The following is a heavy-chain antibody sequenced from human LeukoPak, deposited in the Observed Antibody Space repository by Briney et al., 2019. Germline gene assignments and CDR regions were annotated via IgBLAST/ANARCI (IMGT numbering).Heavy chain of an antibody. Sequence: GASVKVSCKVSGYTLTELSIHWVRQAPGKGLEWMGGFDPEDGETIYAQKFQSRVTMTEDTSTDTAYMELSSLRSEDTAVYYCATVAAFGGVIAMYYFDYWGQGTLVTVSS. D-gene: IGHD3-16*02. CDR3: ATVAAFGGVIAMYYFDY. J-gene: IGHJ4*02. V-gene: IGHV1-24*01. CDR1: GYTLTELS. CDR2: FDPEDGET.